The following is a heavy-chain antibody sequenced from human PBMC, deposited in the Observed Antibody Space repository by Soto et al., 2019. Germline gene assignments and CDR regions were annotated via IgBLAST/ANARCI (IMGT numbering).Heavy chain of an antibody. CDR3: ARGAATVTPGWFDP. CDR2: IYHSGST. J-gene: IGHJ5*02. D-gene: IGHD4-17*01. V-gene: IGHV4-38-2*01. CDR1: GYSISSGYC. Sequence: LEILSLTCAVSGYSISSGYCWGWLRQPPGKGLEWIASIYHSGSTYYNPSLKSRVTISVDTSKNQFSLKLSSVTAADTAVYYCARGAATVTPGWFDPWGQGTLVTVSS.